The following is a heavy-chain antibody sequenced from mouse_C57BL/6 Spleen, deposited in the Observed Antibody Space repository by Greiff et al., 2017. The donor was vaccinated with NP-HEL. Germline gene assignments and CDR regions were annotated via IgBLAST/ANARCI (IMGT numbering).Heavy chain of an antibody. J-gene: IGHJ3*01. Sequence: EVQVVESGGDLVKPGGSLKLSCAASGFTFSSYGMSWVRQTPDKRLEWVATISSGGSYTYYPDSVKGRFTISRDNAKNTLYLQMSSLKSEDTAMYYCARQGDYDWFAYWGQGTLVTVSA. CDR2: ISSGGSYT. V-gene: IGHV5-6*01. CDR3: ARQGDYDWFAY. CDR1: GFTFSSYG. D-gene: IGHD2-4*01.